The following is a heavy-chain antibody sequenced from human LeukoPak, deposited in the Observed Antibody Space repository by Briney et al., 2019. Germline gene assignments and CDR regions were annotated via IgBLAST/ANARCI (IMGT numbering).Heavy chain of an antibody. V-gene: IGHV3-53*01. CDR3: ARAKPKNMVRGLIMRRESRYYFDY. CDR1: GFTFTTYS. J-gene: IGHJ4*02. Sequence: PGGSLRLSCEASGFTFTTYSMTWVRQAPGKGLEWVSVIYSGGSTYYADSVKGRFTISRDNSKSTLYIQMNSLRAEDTAVYYCARAKPKNMVRGLIMRRESRYYFDYWGQGTLVTVSS. D-gene: IGHD3-10*01. CDR2: IYSGGST.